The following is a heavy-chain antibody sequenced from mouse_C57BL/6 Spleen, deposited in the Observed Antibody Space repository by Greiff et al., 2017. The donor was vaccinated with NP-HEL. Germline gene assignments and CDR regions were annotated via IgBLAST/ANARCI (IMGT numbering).Heavy chain of an antibody. CDR2: IDPSDSYT. D-gene: IGHD3-1*01. V-gene: IGHV1-69*01. J-gene: IGHJ4*01. Sequence: QVQLKQPGAELVMPGASVKLSCKASGYTFTSYWMHWVKQRPGQGLEWIGEIDPSDSYTNYNQKFKGKSTLTVDKSSSTAYMQLSSLTSEDSAVYYCARSGGRKAMDYWGQGTSVTVSS. CDR3: ARSGGRKAMDY. CDR1: GYTFTSYW.